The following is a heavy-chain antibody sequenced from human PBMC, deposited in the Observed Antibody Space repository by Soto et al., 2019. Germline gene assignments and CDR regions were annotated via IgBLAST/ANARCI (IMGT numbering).Heavy chain of an antibody. D-gene: IGHD6-19*01. V-gene: IGHV1-46*03. Sequence: QVQLVQSGAEVKKPGASVKVSCKASGYTFTSYYMHWVRQAPGQGLEWMGIINPSGGSTSYAQKFQGRVTKTRDTSTSTGYMELSSLRSEDTAVYYCARARSGWIMEQPEFDYWGQGTLVTVSS. CDR3: ARARSGWIMEQPEFDY. CDR1: GYTFTSYY. CDR2: INPSGGST. J-gene: IGHJ4*02.